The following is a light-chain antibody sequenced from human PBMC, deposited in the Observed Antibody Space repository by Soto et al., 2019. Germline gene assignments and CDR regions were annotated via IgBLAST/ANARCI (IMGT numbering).Light chain of an antibody. V-gene: IGLV2-8*01. CDR2: EVS. CDR1: SSDVGGYNY. Sequence: QSVLTRPPSASGSPGQSVTISCTGTSSDVGGYNYVSWYQQHPGKAPKLMIYEVSKRPSGVPDRFSGSKSGNTASLTVSGLQAEDEADYYCSSYAGSNHVVFGGGTKVTVL. J-gene: IGLJ2*01. CDR3: SSYAGSNHVV.